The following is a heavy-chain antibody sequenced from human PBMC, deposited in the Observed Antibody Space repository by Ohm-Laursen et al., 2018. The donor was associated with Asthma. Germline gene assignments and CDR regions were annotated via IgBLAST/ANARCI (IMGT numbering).Heavy chain of an antibody. Sequence: GSLRLSCSASGFTFSSYAMSWVRQAPGKGLEWVSAISGSGGSTYYADSVKGRFTISRDNSKNTLYLQMNSLRAEDTAVYYCAKDRYYYGSGVTIDYWGQGTLVTVSS. CDR1: GFTFSSYA. V-gene: IGHV3-23*01. CDR3: AKDRYYYGSGVTIDY. J-gene: IGHJ4*02. CDR2: ISGSGGST. D-gene: IGHD3-10*01.